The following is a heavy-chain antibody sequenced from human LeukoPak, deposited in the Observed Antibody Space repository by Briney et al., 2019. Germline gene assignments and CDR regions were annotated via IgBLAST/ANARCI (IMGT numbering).Heavy chain of an antibody. CDR1: GVSINSSDHY. V-gene: IGHV4-61*08. CDR3: ARGRYSSSSLFLE. Sequence: PSETLSLTCTVSGVSINSSDHYWGWIRQPPGKGLEWIGYIYYSGGTNYNPSLKSRVTISVDTSKNQFSLKLSSVTAADTAVYYCARGRYSSSSLFLEWGQGTLVTVSS. J-gene: IGHJ4*02. D-gene: IGHD6-6*01. CDR2: IYYSGGT.